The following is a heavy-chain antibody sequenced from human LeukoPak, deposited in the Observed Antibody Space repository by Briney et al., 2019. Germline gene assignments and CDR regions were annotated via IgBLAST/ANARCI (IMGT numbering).Heavy chain of an antibody. V-gene: IGHV3-30*18. CDR2: ILYDGSRK. J-gene: IGHJ3*02. Sequence: GGSLRLSCAASGFTFTNYAMHWVRQAPGKGLEWVANILYDGSRKNYADSVKGRFSVYRDNSNYSLYLQMDSLRIEDTAVYYCANFEGSSQAFHIWGQGTLVTVSS. D-gene: IGHD6-13*01. CDR1: GFTFTNYA. CDR3: ANFEGSSQAFHI.